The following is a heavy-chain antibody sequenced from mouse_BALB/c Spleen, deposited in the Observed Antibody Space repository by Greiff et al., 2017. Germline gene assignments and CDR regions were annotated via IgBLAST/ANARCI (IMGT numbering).Heavy chain of an antibody. CDR3: TRVYYGNYGGYAMDY. CDR1: GFTFSSYT. D-gene: IGHD2-1*01. V-gene: IGHV5-6-4*01. CDR2: ISSGGSYT. J-gene: IGHJ4*01. Sequence: EVQGVESGGGLVKPGGSLKLSCAASGFTFSSYTMSWVRQTPEKRLEWVATISSGGSYTYYPDSVKGRFTISRDNAKNTLYLQMSSLKSEDTAMYYCTRVYYGNYGGYAMDYWGQGTSVTVSS.